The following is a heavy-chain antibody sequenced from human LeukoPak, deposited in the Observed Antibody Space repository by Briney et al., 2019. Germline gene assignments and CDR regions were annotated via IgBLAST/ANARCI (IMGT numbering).Heavy chain of an antibody. CDR2: IYYSGST. CDR1: GGSISSSSYY. CDR3: AGINSGSYWIDIFSDSADFDY. V-gene: IGHV4-39*01. D-gene: IGHD1-26*01. Sequence: PSETLSLTCTVSGGSISSSSYYWGWIRQPPGKGLEWIGSIYYSGSTYYNPSLKSRVTISVDTSKNQFSLKLSSVTAADTAVYYCAGINSGSYWIDIFSDSADFDYWGQGTLVTVSS. J-gene: IGHJ4*02.